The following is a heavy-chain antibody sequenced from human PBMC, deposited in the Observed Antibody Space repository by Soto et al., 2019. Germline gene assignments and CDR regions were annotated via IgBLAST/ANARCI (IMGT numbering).Heavy chain of an antibody. CDR3: VRDFR. Sequence: EVQLVESGGGLVQPGGSLRLSCAAAGFTFTNLWIYWVRQTPEKGLVWVAGINGDGTITAYADSVKGRFTISRDNAKSTLYLQMNSLTLEDTALYYCVRDFRWGQGPLVTVSS. CDR2: INGDGTIT. J-gene: IGHJ1*01. V-gene: IGHV3-74*01. CDR1: GFTFTNLW.